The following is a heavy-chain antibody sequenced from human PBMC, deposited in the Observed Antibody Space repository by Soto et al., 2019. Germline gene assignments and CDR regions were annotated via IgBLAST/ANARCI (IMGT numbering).Heavy chain of an antibody. Sequence: QVQLQQWGAGLLKPSETLSLTCAVYGGSFSGYYWSWIRQPPGKGLEWIGEINHSGSTNYNPSLKSRVDISVDTSKNQFSLKLSSVTAADTAVYYCARRLVVITFGGVIPIGGFDPWGQGTLVTVSS. CDR1: GGSFSGYY. D-gene: IGHD3-16*02. CDR3: ARRLVVITFGGVIPIGGFDP. CDR2: INHSGST. V-gene: IGHV4-34*01. J-gene: IGHJ5*02.